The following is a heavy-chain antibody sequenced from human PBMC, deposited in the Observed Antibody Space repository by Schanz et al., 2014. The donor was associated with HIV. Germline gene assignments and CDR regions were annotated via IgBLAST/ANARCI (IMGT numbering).Heavy chain of an antibody. D-gene: IGHD3-22*01. CDR3: VRVRSPRVKIVVVMDYYYYAMDV. CDR2: ISSSSSYI. V-gene: IGHV3-21*01. CDR1: GFTFSSYS. Sequence: EVQLVDSGGGLVKPGGSLRLSCAASGFTFSSYSMNWVRQAPGKGLEWVSSISSSSSYIYYADSMKGRFTISRDNAKNSLYLQRNSLRAEDTAVYYCVRVRSPRVKIVVVMDYYYYAMDVWGQGTTVTVSS. J-gene: IGHJ6*02.